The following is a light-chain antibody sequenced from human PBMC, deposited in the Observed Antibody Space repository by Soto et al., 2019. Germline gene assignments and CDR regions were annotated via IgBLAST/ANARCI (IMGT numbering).Light chain of an antibody. Sequence: DIQMTQSPSSLSASVGDRVTITCRASQVIANYLAWYQQKPGKVPKLLIYAASTLKSGVPSRFGGSGSGTDFTLTISGLQPEDVATYYCQRYDSAPQTFGHGTKVEIK. J-gene: IGKJ1*01. CDR1: QVIANY. CDR2: AAS. V-gene: IGKV1-27*01. CDR3: QRYDSAPQT.